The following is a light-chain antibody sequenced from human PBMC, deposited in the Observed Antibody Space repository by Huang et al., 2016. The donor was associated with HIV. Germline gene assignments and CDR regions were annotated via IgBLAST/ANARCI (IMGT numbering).Light chain of an antibody. CDR1: QGISKS. CDR2: IAS. V-gene: IGKV1-NL1*01. CDR3: QQYFSPLRT. J-gene: IGKJ1*01. Sequence: DIQMTQSPSSLSAYVGDRVTITCRASQGISKSLAWYQQTPGNAPKLLVYIASRLESGVPSRVSGSGSETDYTLTISGLQPEDSATYYCQQYFSPLRTFGQGTKVEIK.